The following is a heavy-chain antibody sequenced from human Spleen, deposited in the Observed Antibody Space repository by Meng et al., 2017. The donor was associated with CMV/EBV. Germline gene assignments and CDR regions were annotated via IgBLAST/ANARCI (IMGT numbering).Heavy chain of an antibody. CDR3: ARDFTSHYGDSFDY. V-gene: IGHV3-48*04. CDR1: GFTFSSYS. Sequence: GGSLRLSCAASGFTFSSYSMNWVRQAPGKGLEWVSYISSSSSTIYYADSVKGRFTISRDNAKNSLYLQMNSLRAEDTAVYYCARDFTSHYGDSFDYWGQGTLVTVSS. CDR2: ISSSSSTI. J-gene: IGHJ4*02. D-gene: IGHD4-17*01.